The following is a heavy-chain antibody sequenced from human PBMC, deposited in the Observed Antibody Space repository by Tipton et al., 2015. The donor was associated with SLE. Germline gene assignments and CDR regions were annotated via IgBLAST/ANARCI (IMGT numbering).Heavy chain of an antibody. CDR3: ARGGTMVRGVIRGSFDY. J-gene: IGHJ4*02. Sequence: QSGAEVKKPGSSVKVSCKASGGTFSSYAISWVRQAPGQGLEWMGWINPNSGGTNYAQKFQGRVTMTRDTSISTAYMELSRLRSDDTAVYYCARGGTMVRGVIRGSFDYWGQGTLVTVSS. D-gene: IGHD3-10*01. V-gene: IGHV1-2*02. CDR1: GGTFSSYA. CDR2: INPNSGGT.